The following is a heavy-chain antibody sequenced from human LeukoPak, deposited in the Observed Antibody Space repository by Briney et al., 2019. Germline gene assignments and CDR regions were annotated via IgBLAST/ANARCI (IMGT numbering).Heavy chain of an antibody. D-gene: IGHD3-9*01. V-gene: IGHV5-51*01. J-gene: IGHJ4*02. CDR1: GYSFTSYW. Sequence: KISCKGSGYSFTSYWIGWVRQMPGKGLEWMGVIYPGDSDNRYSPSFQGLVTISVDKSTSTAYLQWISLRASDTAMYYCARGPHYDFLTGYYSSHFDYWGQGTLVSVSS. CDR3: ARGPHYDFLTGYYSSHFDY. CDR2: IYPGDSDN.